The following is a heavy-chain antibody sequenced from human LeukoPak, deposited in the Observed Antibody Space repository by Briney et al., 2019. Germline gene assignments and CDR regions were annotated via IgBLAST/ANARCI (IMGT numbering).Heavy chain of an antibody. CDR2: INPNSGGT. V-gene: IGHV1-2*02. Sequence: ASVKVSCKASGYTFTGYYMHWVRQAPGQGLEWMGWINPNSGGTNYAQKFQGRVTMTRDTSISTAYMELSRLRSDDTAVYYCARAYYHESSGYYFPLDYWGQGTLVTVSS. D-gene: IGHD3-22*01. CDR3: ARAYYHESSGYYFPLDY. CDR1: GYTFTGYY. J-gene: IGHJ4*02.